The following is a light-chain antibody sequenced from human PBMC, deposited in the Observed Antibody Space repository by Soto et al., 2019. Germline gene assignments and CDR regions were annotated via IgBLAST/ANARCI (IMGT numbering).Light chain of an antibody. V-gene: IGKV1-5*01. CDR1: QSLNNR. Sequence: DIQLTQSPSPLSAYVRDRVTITFRASQSLNNRLAWYQQKPGKAPKLLIYDASTLESGVSSRFSGTGSETECTLTITDLQADDLATYFCHQYKTYSTFGQGTKVDIK. CDR3: HQYKTYST. J-gene: IGKJ1*01. CDR2: DAS.